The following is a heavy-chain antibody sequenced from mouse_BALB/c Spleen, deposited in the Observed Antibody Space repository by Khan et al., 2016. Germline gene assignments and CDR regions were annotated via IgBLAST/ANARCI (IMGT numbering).Heavy chain of an antibody. CDR1: GFDFSRYW. D-gene: IGHD2-4*01. Sequence: EVKLLESGGGLVQPGGSLKLSCAASGFDFSRYWMSWVRQAPGKGLEWIGEINPDSSTINYTPSLKDKFIISRDNAKNTLYLQMSKVRSEDTALCYCARERKLRNYYDYPDCVDYRGQGTILTVSS. V-gene: IGHV4-1*02. CDR2: INPDSSTI. CDR3: ARERKLRNYYDYPDCVDY. J-gene: IGHJ2*01.